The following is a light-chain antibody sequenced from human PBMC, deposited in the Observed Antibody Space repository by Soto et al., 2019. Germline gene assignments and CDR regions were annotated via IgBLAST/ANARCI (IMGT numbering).Light chain of an antibody. Sequence: SALTQPPSVSGAPGQRVTISCTGSISNIGAGYDVHWYQQLPGTVPKVLIYGNSNRPSGVPDRFSGSKSGTSASLAITGLQAEDEADYYCQSYDISLSGFHVFGTGTKVTVL. CDR3: QSYDISLSGFHV. CDR2: GNS. J-gene: IGLJ1*01. CDR1: ISNIGAGYD. V-gene: IGLV1-40*01.